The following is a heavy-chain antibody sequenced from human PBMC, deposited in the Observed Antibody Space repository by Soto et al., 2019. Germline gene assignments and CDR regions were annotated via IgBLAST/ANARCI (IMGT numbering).Heavy chain of an antibody. D-gene: IGHD3-3*01. CDR3: AGGLNAGYDFWSGYSPTLYGMDV. Sequence: ASVKVSCKASGYTFTSYGISWVRQAPGQGLEWMGWISAYNGNTNYAQKLQGRVTMTTDTSSSTAYMELRSLRSDDTAVYYCAGGLNAGYDFWSGYSPTLYGMDVWGQGTTVTVSS. J-gene: IGHJ6*02. CDR2: ISAYNGNT. CDR1: GYTFTSYG. V-gene: IGHV1-18*01.